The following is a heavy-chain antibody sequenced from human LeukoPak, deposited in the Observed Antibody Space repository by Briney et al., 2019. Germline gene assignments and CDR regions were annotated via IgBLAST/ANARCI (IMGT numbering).Heavy chain of an antibody. D-gene: IGHD6-19*01. Sequence: SETLYLTCTVSGGSFSSYYWSWIRQPPGKGPEWIGYIYYSGSTDYNPSLKSRVTISVETSKNQFSLNLSSVTAADTAVYYCARGRLARSPYFDYWGQGTLVTVSS. CDR3: ARGRLARSPYFDY. CDR1: GGSFSSYY. V-gene: IGHV4-59*01. J-gene: IGHJ4*02. CDR2: IYYSGST.